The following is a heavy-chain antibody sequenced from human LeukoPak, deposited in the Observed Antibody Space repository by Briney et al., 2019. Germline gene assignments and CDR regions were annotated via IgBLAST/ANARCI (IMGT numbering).Heavy chain of an antibody. CDR1: GYSISSGYY. D-gene: IGHD2-2*01. Sequence: SETLSLTCTVSGYSISSGYYWGWIRQPPGKGLEWIGCLYHSGSTYYNPSLKSRVTVSVDTSKNQFSLKLNSVIAADTAVYYCARGPRIPAPDFWGQGTLVTVSS. CDR2: LYHSGST. CDR3: ARGPRIPAPDF. J-gene: IGHJ4*02. V-gene: IGHV4-38-2*02.